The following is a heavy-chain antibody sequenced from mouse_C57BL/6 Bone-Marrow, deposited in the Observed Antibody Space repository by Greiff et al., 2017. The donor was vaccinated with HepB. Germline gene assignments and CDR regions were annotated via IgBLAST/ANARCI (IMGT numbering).Heavy chain of an antibody. CDR3: ASDGNLYYYAMDY. CDR1: GYTFTSYW. CDR2: IYPGSGST. D-gene: IGHD2-1*01. V-gene: IGHV1-55*01. Sequence: VQLQQPGAELVKPGASVKMSCKASGYTFTSYWITWVKQRPGQGLEWIGDIYPGSGSTNYNEKFKSKATLTVDTSSSTAYMQLSSLTSEDSAVYYCASDGNLYYYAMDYWGQGTAVTVSS. J-gene: IGHJ4*01.